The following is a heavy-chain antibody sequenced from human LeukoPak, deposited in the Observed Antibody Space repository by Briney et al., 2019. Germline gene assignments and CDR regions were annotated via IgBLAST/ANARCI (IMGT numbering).Heavy chain of an antibody. D-gene: IGHD3-10*01. CDR2: IYHSGGA. J-gene: IGHJ4*02. CDR3: ARHGSYCFDS. Sequence: NPSETLSLTCTVSGGSISSGGYYWSWIRQPPGKGLEWIGYIYHSGGANYNPSLRSRVTISIDTSKNQLSLRLSSVTAADTAVYYCARHGSYCFDSWGQGTLVTVSS. CDR1: GGSISSGGYY. V-gene: IGHV4-30-2*01.